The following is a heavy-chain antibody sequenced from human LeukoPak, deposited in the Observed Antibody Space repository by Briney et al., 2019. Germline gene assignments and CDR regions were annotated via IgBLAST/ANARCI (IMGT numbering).Heavy chain of an antibody. V-gene: IGHV3-21*01. CDR2: ISSGSSYI. CDR1: RFTFSTYS. D-gene: IGHD3-10*02. Sequence: NSGGSLRLSCAASRFTFSTYSMNWVRQAPGKGLEWVSSISSGSSYIYYADSVKGRFTISRDNAKNSLYLQMNSLRAEDTAVYYCAELGITMIGGVWGKGTTVTISS. CDR3: AELGITMIGGV. J-gene: IGHJ6*04.